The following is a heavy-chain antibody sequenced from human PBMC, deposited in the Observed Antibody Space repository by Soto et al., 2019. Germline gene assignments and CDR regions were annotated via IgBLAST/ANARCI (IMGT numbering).Heavy chain of an antibody. V-gene: IGHV3-30*18. D-gene: IGHD3-3*01. CDR2: ISYDGSNK. CDR3: AKDLFGFWSGYTDYGMDV. CDR1: GFTFSSYG. J-gene: IGHJ6*02. Sequence: GGSLRLSCAASGFTFSSYGMHWVRQAPGKGLEWVAVISYDGSNKYYADSVKGRFTISRDNSKNTLYLQMNSLRAEDTAVYYCAKDLFGFWSGYTDYGMDVWGQGTTVTVSS.